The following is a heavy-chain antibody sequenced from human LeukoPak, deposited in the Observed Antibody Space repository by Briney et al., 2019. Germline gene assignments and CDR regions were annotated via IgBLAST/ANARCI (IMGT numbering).Heavy chain of an antibody. CDR1: GGSFSGYY. CDR3: ARGDIVVVPAAQGVYYYGMDV. V-gene: IGHV4-34*01. CDR2: INHSGST. Sequence: SETLSLTCAVYGGSFSGYYWSWIRQPPGKGLEWIGEINHSGSTNYNPSLKSRVTISVDTSKNQFSLKLSSETAADTAVYYCARGDIVVVPAAQGVYYYGMDVWGQGTTVTVSS. D-gene: IGHD2-2*01. J-gene: IGHJ6*02.